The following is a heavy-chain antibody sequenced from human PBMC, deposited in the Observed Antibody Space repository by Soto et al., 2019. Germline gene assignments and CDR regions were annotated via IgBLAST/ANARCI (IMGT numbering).Heavy chain of an antibody. D-gene: IGHD1-26*01. CDR3: ARHNVRGRTIAGAAEF. Sequence: QVQLQQWGAGLLKPSETLSLTCAVYGKSLSGYYWSWIRQPPGKALEWIGEINHSGNTNYNPSLTSRVTISVDPSKNQLFLNLSSVPAADTAMYYCARHNVRGRTIAGAAEFWGQGTLVTVSS. CDR1: GKSLSGYY. CDR2: INHSGNT. J-gene: IGHJ4*02. V-gene: IGHV4-34*01.